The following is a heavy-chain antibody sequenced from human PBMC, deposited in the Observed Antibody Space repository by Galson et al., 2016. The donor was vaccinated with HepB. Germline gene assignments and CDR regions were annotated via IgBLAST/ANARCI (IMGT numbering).Heavy chain of an antibody. V-gene: IGHV3-30*18. CDR2: TSYDGGNT. D-gene: IGHD5-18*01. Sequence: SLRLSCAASGFTSKIYGMHWVRQAPGKGLEWVAVTSYDGGNTYYADSVRSRFTISRDDSKNTLYLQMNSLRSEDTAVYYCAKVSALYSYGYDYYHAMDVWGQGTTVTVSS. J-gene: IGHJ6*02. CDR3: AKVSALYSYGYDYYHAMDV. CDR1: GFTSKIYG.